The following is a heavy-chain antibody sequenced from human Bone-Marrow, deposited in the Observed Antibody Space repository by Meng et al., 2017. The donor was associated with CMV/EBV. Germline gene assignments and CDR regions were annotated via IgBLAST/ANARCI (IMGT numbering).Heavy chain of an antibody. Sequence: ASVKVSCKASGYTFTGYYMHWVRQAPGQGLEWMGWINPNSGGTNYAQKFQGRVTMTRDTSISTAYMELSRLRSDDTAVYYCARFASAGSKPGTIFGVELPDAFDIWGQGTMVTVSS. V-gene: IGHV1-2*02. J-gene: IGHJ3*02. CDR1: GYTFTGYY. CDR2: INPNSGGT. CDR3: ARFASAGSKPGTIFGVELPDAFDI. D-gene: IGHD3-3*01.